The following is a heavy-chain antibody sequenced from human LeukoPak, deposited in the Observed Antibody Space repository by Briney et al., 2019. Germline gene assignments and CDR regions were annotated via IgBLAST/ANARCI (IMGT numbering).Heavy chain of an antibody. CDR1: GFTFSSYA. CDR2: ISYDGSNK. D-gene: IGHD3-22*01. J-gene: IGHJ5*02. V-gene: IGHV3-30-3*01. CDR3: AKDKYYYDSSGYSVGPNWFDP. Sequence: PGGSLRLSCAASGFTFSSYAMHWVRQAPGKGLEWVAVISYDGSNKYYADSVKGRFTISRDNSKNTLYLQMNSLRAEDTAVYYCAKDKYYYDSSGYSVGPNWFDPWGQGTLVTVSS.